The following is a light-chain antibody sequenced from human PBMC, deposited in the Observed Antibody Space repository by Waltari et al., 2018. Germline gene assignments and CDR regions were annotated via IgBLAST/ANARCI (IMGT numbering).Light chain of an antibody. Sequence: DIQMTQSSSPLSASVGDRVTITCLASQGIGRGLAWYPQKPGKAPKVLIYKASSLESGVPARFSGSGSGTEFTLTISSLQPDDFATYYCQHYNSYSSWTFGQGTKVEIK. CDR3: QHYNSYSSWT. J-gene: IGKJ1*01. V-gene: IGKV1-5*03. CDR2: KAS. CDR1: QGIGRG.